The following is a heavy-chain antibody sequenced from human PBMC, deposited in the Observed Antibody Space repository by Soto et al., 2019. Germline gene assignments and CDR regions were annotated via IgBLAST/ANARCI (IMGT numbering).Heavy chain of an antibody. V-gene: IGHV3-23*01. Sequence: EVQLLESGGGLVQPGGSLRLSCVASGFSFSSYAMSWVRQAPGKGLEWVSVISGSDGSTYYADSVKGRFTISRDNSKNTLYLHMNSLRAEDTAVYYCAKDRERDAWYEDYWGQGTLVTVSS. J-gene: IGHJ4*02. CDR1: GFSFSSYA. CDR3: AKDRERDAWYEDY. CDR2: ISGSDGST. D-gene: IGHD6-13*01.